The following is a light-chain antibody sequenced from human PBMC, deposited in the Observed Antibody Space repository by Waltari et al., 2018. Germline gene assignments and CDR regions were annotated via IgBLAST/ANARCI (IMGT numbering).Light chain of an antibody. J-gene: IGKJ4*01. CDR1: QSIDTY. CDR3: QQRSRWPT. CDR2: DAS. V-gene: IGKV3-11*01. Sequence: EIVLTQSPATLSLSPGERATLSCRASQSIDTYLAWYQHKPGQAPRLLIYDASNRATGIPARFTGSGSGTDFTLTISRLEPEDFAVYYCQQRSRWPTFGGGTKVEIK.